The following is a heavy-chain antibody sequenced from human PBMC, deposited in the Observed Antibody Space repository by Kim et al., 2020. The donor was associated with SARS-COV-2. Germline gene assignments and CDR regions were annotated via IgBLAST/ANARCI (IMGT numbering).Heavy chain of an antibody. CDR3: GIADHAFDI. V-gene: IGHV1-8*01. J-gene: IGHJ3*02. Sequence: GNTGYAQKFQGRVNMTRNTSISTAYMELSSLRSEDTAVYYCGIADHAFDIWGQGTMVTVSS. CDR2: GNT. D-gene: IGHD6-13*01.